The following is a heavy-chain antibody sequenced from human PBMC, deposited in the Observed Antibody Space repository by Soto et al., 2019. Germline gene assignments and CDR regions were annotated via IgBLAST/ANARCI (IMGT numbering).Heavy chain of an antibody. D-gene: IGHD3-22*01. V-gene: IGHV1-46*01. CDR2: INPSGGST. Sequence: ASVKVSFKASGYTFTSYYMHWLRQAPGQGLEWMGIINPSGGSTSYAQKFQGRVTMTRDTSTSTVYMELSSLRSEDTAVYYCARVAPTLDSSGYYYGAFDIWGQGTMVTVSS. J-gene: IGHJ3*02. CDR3: ARVAPTLDSSGYYYGAFDI. CDR1: GYTFTSYY.